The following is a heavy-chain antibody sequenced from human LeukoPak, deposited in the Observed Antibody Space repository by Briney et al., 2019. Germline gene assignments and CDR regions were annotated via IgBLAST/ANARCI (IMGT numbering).Heavy chain of an antibody. CDR3: SKDAAVLKSGIAASSHEY. V-gene: IGHV3-30*18. Sequence: PGGSLRLSCTASGYTFSDYGMHWVRQAPGKGLEWLSVISYSGVVKFYADSVKGRFTISRDNSKNTLYLQMNNLADEDTAVYYCSKDAAVLKSGIAASSHEYWGQGTLVTVSS. D-gene: IGHD6-25*01. CDR2: ISYSGVVK. J-gene: IGHJ4*02. CDR1: GYTFSDYG.